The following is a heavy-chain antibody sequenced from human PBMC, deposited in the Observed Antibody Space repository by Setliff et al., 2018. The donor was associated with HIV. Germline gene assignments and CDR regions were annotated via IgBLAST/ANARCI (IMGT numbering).Heavy chain of an antibody. CDR1: GFTFSDSV. CDR2: ISVDGSGK. V-gene: IGHV3-30*07. CDR3: AKDYSSGWFDY. D-gene: IGHD6-19*01. Sequence: GGSLRLSCTASGFTFSDSVMHWVRQPPGKGLEWVAAISVDGSGKFYADSVKGRFTISRDNSRNTLYLQMNSLRAEDTAVYYCAKDYSSGWFDYWGQGTLVTVSS. J-gene: IGHJ4*02.